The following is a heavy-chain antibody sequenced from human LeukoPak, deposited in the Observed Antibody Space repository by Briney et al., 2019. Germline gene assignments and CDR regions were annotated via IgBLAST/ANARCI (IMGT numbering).Heavy chain of an antibody. D-gene: IGHD3-22*01. CDR3: ARDTDYYDSSGYYLPFDY. V-gene: IGHV1-18*01. CDR1: GYTFTSYG. CDR2: ISAYNGNT. Sequence: ASVKVSCKASGYTFTSYGISWVRQAPGQGLEWMGWISAYNGNTNYAQKLQGGVTMTTDTSTSTAYMELRSLRSDDTAVYYCARDTDYYDSSGYYLPFDYWGQGTLVTVSS. J-gene: IGHJ4*02.